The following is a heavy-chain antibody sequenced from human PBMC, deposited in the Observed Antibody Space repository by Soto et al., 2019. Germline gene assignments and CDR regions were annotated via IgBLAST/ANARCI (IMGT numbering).Heavy chain of an antibody. V-gene: IGHV4-34*01. D-gene: IGHD2-2*01. CDR2: INHSGST. J-gene: IGHJ5*02. CDR3: ARGSAAMPQFDP. Sequence: RQPPGKGLEWIGEINHSGSTNYNPSLKSRVTISVDTSKNQFSLKLSSVTAADTAVYYCARGSAAMPQFDPWGQGTLVTVSS.